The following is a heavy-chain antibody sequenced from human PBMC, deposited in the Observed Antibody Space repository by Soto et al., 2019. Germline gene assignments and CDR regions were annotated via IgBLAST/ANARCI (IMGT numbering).Heavy chain of an antibody. CDR3: ARGDATKIVVTTYYAMDV. J-gene: IGHJ6*02. CDR2: IIPVFGTA. D-gene: IGHD3-9*01. CDR1: GGSLSNYG. V-gene: IGHV1-69*12. Sequence: QVQLVQSGAEVKKPGSTVKVSWKASGGSLSNYGISWVRQAPGQGLEWMGGIIPVFGTANYAQKFQGRVTITADESTSIVYMDVTSLRSEDTAVYYCARGDATKIVVTTYYAMDVWGQGTTVTVSS.